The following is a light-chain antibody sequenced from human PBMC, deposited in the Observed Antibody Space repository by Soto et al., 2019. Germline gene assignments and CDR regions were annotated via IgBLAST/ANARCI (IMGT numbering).Light chain of an antibody. V-gene: IGKV1-39*01. CDR2: AAS. Sequence: DIQMTQSPSSLSASVGARVTITCRASRSIDSYLNWYQHKPGKAPKLLIYAASSLQSGAPSRFTGSGSGTDFTLTISSLQPEDFATYYCQQSYSNPLTFGGGTRVNIK. CDR1: RSIDSY. J-gene: IGKJ4*01. CDR3: QQSYSNPLT.